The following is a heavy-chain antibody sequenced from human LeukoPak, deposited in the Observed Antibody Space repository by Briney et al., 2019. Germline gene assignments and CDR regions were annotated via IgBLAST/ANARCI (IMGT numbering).Heavy chain of an antibody. D-gene: IGHD3-9*01. CDR3: ARDLTGYDLGSDY. V-gene: IGHV1-69*13. Sequence: ASVKVSCKASGYTFTSYYMHWVRQAPGQGLEWMGGIIPIFGTANYAQKFRGRVTITADESTSSAYMELSSLRSEDTAVYYCARDLTGYDLGSDYWGQGTLVTVSS. CDR1: GYTFTSYY. CDR2: IIPIFGTA. J-gene: IGHJ4*02.